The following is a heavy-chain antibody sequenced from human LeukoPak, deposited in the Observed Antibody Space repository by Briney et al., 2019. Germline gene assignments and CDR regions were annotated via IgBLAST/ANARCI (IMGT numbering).Heavy chain of an antibody. CDR3: ARRGYCSTTACSVAAFDI. CDR1: GFTFSSYA. CDR2: ISGSGGST. J-gene: IGHJ3*02. Sequence: GGSLRLSCAASGFTFSSYAMSWVRQAPGKGLEWVSAISGSGGSTYYADSVKGRFTISRDNSKNTLYLQMNSLRAEDTAVYYCARRGYCSTTACSVAAFDIWGQGTMVTVSS. D-gene: IGHD2-2*01. V-gene: IGHV3-23*01.